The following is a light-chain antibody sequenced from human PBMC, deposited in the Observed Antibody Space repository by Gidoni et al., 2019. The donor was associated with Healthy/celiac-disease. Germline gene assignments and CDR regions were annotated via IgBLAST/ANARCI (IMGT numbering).Light chain of an antibody. J-gene: IGKJ3*01. Sequence: AIQLRQTPSSLSASVGDRVTITCRASQGISSALAWYQQKPGKAPKLLIYDASSLESGVPSRFSGSGSGTDFTLTISSLQPEDFATYYCQQFNSYLFTFGPGTKVEIK. CDR3: QQFNSYLFT. CDR2: DAS. V-gene: IGKV1-13*02. CDR1: QGISSA.